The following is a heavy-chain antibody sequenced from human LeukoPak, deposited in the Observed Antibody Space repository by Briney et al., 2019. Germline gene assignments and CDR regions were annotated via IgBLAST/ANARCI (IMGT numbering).Heavy chain of an antibody. CDR3: ARDPDHGGNSLDY. J-gene: IGHJ4*02. V-gene: IGHV1-2*02. D-gene: IGHD4-23*01. CDR2: INPSSGGT. Sequence: ASVKVSCTASGYTFTTYYIHWVRQAPGQGLEWMGWINPSSGGTNYAQKFQGRVTMTRDTSISTAYMELSSLRSDDTALYYCARDPDHGGNSLDYWGQGTLVTVSS. CDR1: GYTFTTYY.